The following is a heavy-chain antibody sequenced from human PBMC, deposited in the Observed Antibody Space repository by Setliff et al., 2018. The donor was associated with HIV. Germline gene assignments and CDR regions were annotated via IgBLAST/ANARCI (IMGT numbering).Heavy chain of an antibody. CDR2: ISPNNGAA. D-gene: IGHD6-6*01. J-gene: IGHJ3*01. CDR1: GYIFTDYF. Sequence: ASVKVSCKASGYIFTDYFMHWVRQAPGQGLEWIGRISPNNGAAEYAPKFQGRVSMTLDTSISTAYLEIPRLTSDDAAVYFCARPRVFDSFDVWGQGTKVTVSS. CDR3: ARPRVFDSFDV. V-gene: IGHV1-2*06.